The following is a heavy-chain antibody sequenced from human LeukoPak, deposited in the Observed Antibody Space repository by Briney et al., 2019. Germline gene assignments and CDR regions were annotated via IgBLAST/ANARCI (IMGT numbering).Heavy chain of an antibody. CDR3: AREADPLKLERPRWGYYGMDV. CDR2: IYTSGST. V-gene: IGHV4-61*02. CDR1: GGSISSGSYY. D-gene: IGHD1-1*01. Sequence: SSQTLSLTCTVSGGSISSGSYYWSWIRQPAGQGLEWIGRIYTSGSTNYNPSLKSRVTISVDTSKNQFSLKLSSVTAADTAVYYCAREADPLKLERPRWGYYGMDVWGQGTTVTVSS. J-gene: IGHJ6*02.